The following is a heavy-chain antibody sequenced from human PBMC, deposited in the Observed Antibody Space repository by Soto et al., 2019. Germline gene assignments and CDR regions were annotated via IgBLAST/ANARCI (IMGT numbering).Heavy chain of an antibody. V-gene: IGHV6-1*01. CDR3: ARGAGRGYCSGNTCYSPYNYYGMDV. J-gene: IGHJ6*02. CDR1: GDSVSSNSAA. D-gene: IGHD2-15*01. Sequence: SQTLSLTCAISGDSVSSNSAAWNWVRQSPSRGLEWLGRTYYGSKWYDDYAVSVKSRITISPDTSKNQFSLHLKSVTPEDTAVYYCARGAGRGYCSGNTCYSPYNYYGMDVWGQGTTVTVSS. CDR2: TYYGSKWYD.